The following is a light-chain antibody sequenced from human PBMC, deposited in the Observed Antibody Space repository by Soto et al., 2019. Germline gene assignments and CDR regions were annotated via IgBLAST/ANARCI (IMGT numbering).Light chain of an antibody. J-gene: IGKJ3*01. CDR1: QSVNSNY. CDR2: DTS. CDR3: QQYGSSQFT. Sequence: EIVLMQSPGTLSLSPGEGATLSCRASQSVNSNYLAWYQQKPGQAPTVLIFDTSRRATGVPDRFNGSGSGTDFTLTISRLEPDVFAVYYCQQYGSSQFTFGPGTKVNIK. V-gene: IGKV3-20*01.